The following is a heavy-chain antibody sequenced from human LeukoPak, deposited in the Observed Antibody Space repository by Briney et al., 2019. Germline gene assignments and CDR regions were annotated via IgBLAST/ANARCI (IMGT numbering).Heavy chain of an antibody. D-gene: IGHD3-10*01. Sequence: GGSLRLSCAASGFTFSSYGMHWVRQAPGKGLEWVAVIWYDGSNKYYADSVKGRFTISRDNSKNTLYLQMNSLGAEDTAVYYCARAYYYGSGSYSAFDYWGQGTLVTVSS. J-gene: IGHJ4*02. CDR3: ARAYYYGSGSYSAFDY. CDR1: GFTFSSYG. CDR2: IWYDGSNK. V-gene: IGHV3-33*01.